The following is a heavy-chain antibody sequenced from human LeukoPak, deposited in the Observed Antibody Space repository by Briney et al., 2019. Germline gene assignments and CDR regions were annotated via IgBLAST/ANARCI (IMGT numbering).Heavy chain of an antibody. D-gene: IGHD3-3*01. J-gene: IGHJ5*02. CDR3: AREHYDFWSGYYRWFDP. Sequence: KASKTLSLTCTVSGGSISSYYWSWIRQPAGNGLEWIGRIYTSGSTNYNPSLKSRVTMSVDTSKNQFSLKLSSVTAADTAVYYCAREHYDFWSGYYRWFDPWGQGTLVTVSS. CDR2: IYTSGST. CDR1: GGSISSYY. V-gene: IGHV4-4*07.